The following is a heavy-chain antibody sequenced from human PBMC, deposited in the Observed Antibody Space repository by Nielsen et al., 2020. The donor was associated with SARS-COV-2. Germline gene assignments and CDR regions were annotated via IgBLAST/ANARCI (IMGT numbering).Heavy chain of an antibody. CDR1: GFTFSTYD. Sequence: GGSLRLSCAASGFTFSTYDMNWVRQAPGKGLEWVSAISGSGGSTYYADSVKGRFTISRDNSKNMLYLQMNSLRAEDTAVYYCLPSPYIAVAGRPLENWGQGTLVTVSS. CDR2: ISGSGGST. D-gene: IGHD6-19*01. V-gene: IGHV3-23*01. J-gene: IGHJ4*02. CDR3: LPSPYIAVAGRPLEN.